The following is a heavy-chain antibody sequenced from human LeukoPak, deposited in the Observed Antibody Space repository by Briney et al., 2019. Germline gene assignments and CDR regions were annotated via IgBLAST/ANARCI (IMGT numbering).Heavy chain of an antibody. J-gene: IGHJ4*02. Sequence: GGSLRLSCAASGFTFSSYGMHWVRQAPGKGLEGVAFIRNYGSNIYYPHSVTARFTISRDNSTTPLYLQMNSLRADDTAVYSCAKDLSVLLWFGELSPFAYWGQGTLVTVSS. V-gene: IGHV3-30*02. CDR3: AKDLSVLLWFGELSPFAY. CDR1: GFTFSSYG. D-gene: IGHD3-10*01. CDR2: IRNYGSNI.